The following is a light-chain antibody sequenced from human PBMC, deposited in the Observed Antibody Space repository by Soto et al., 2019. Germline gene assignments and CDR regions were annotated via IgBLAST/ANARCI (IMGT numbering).Light chain of an antibody. CDR3: QQYNNWPLT. J-gene: IGKJ4*01. CDR2: GAS. Sequence: EILMTQSPATLSVSPGESATLSCRASHRVSSYLAWYQQKPGQAPGLLIYGASTRATGIPARFSGSGSGTVFTLTISSLQSEDFAVYFCQQYNNWPLTFGGGTKVEIK. V-gene: IGKV3-15*01. CDR1: HRVSSY.